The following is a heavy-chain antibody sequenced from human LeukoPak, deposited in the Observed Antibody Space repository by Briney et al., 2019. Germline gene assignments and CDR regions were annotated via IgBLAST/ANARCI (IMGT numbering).Heavy chain of an antibody. Sequence: GGPLRLSCAASGFTFSSYGINWVGQAPGKGLKWVSGISGSGGTTYYADSVKGRFTISRDDSKNTLYLQMDRLSDEDTAAYYCAKDRELLFAHCWFDLWGQGTLVTVSS. CDR3: AKDRELLFAHCWFDL. D-gene: IGHD3-10*01. J-gene: IGHJ5*02. V-gene: IGHV3-23*01. CDR2: ISGSGGTT. CDR1: GFTFSSYG.